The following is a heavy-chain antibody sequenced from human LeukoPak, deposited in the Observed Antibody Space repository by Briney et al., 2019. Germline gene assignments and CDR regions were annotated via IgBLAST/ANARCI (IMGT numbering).Heavy chain of an antibody. J-gene: IGHJ6*03. D-gene: IGHD4-17*01. Sequence: GGSLRLSCAASGFTFSSYWMSWVRQAPGKGLEWVANIKQDASEKYYVDSVKGRFTISRDNAKNSMYLQMNSLRAEDTAVYYCARVPSLNYGDYGFSFYYYYYMDVWGKGTTVTVSS. CDR3: ARVPSLNYGDYGFSFYYYYYMDV. V-gene: IGHV3-7*01. CDR1: GFTFSSYW. CDR2: IKQDASEK.